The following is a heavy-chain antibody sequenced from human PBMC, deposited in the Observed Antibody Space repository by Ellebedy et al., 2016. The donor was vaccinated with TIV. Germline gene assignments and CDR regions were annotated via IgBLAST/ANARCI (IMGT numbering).Heavy chain of an antibody. J-gene: IGHJ4*02. D-gene: IGHD1-1*01. Sequence: PGGSLRLSCSASGFSFSSYAMHWVRQAPGKGLEWVAIISYDGSHRYYADFVKGRFTISRDISKNTLYLQMNSLRAEDTAVYYCAREHMTSTGSPLDYWGQGTLVTVSS. V-gene: IGHV3-30-3*01. CDR3: AREHMTSTGSPLDY. CDR2: ISYDGSHR. CDR1: GFSFSSYA.